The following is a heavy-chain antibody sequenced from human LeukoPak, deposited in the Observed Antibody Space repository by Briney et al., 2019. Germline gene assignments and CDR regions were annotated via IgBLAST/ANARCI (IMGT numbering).Heavy chain of an antibody. D-gene: IGHD3-16*01. CDR1: GFSFITYA. J-gene: IGHJ4*02. V-gene: IGHV3-23*01. CDR3: ATYDGAY. Sequence: GGSLRLSCAASGFSFITYAMSWVRQAPGKGLEWVSAISAGGSTPYYADSVKGRFTISRDNFNNTLYLQVSSLRAEDTATYYCATYDGAYWGQGTLVTVSS. CDR2: ISAGGSTP.